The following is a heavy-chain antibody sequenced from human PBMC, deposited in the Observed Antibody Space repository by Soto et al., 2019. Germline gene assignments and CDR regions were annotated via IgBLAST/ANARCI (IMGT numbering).Heavy chain of an antibody. CDR3: ARLREYSGYGNAFDI. CDR1: GGCISSLY. D-gene: IGHD5-12*01. J-gene: IGHJ3*02. CDR2: IFYSGST. Sequence: QVQLQESGPGLVKPSDTLSLTCTVSGGCISSLYWNWIRQPPGKGLEWIGSIFYSGSTTYNPSLKSRVTISVVTSKTQFSLKLTSVTAADTAAYYCARLREYSGYGNAFDIWGQGTMVTVSS. V-gene: IGHV4-59*01.